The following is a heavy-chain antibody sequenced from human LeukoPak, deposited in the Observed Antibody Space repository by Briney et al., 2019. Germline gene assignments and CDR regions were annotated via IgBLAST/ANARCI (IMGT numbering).Heavy chain of an antibody. J-gene: IGHJ4*02. CDR3: AIAPLQWGGFDY. D-gene: IGHD4-11*01. CDR2: ISGSGGST. Sequence: GGSLRLSCAASGFTFSSYAMSWVRQAPGKGLEWVSAISGSGGSTYYADSVKGRFTTSRDNSKNTLYLQMNSLRAEDTAVYYCAIAPLQWGGFDYWGQGTLVTVSS. CDR1: GFTFSSYA. V-gene: IGHV3-23*01.